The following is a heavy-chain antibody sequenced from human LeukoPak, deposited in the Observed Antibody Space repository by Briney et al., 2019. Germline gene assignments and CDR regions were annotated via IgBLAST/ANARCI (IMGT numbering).Heavy chain of an antibody. Sequence: GGSLRLSCAASGFSFSTYAMSWVRQAPGKGLEWVSAISGSGGSTYYADSVKGRFTISRDNSMNTLYLQMNSLRAEDTALYYCARGRSGWYGGGFDFWGQGTLVTVSS. CDR3: ARGRSGWYGGGFDF. J-gene: IGHJ4*02. V-gene: IGHV3-23*01. D-gene: IGHD6-19*01. CDR2: ISGSGGST. CDR1: GFSFSTYA.